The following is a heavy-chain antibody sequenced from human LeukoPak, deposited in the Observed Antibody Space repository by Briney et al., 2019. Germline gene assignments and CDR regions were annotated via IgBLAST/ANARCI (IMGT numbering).Heavy chain of an antibody. CDR3: AREQCSGGSCYMFDY. J-gene: IGHJ4*01. D-gene: IGHD2-15*01. CDR2: IYHSGST. Sequence: TSETLSLTCTVSGYSISSGSYWGWIRQPPGKGLEWIGTIYHSGSTYYNPSLKSRVTMSVGTSKNQFSLNLSTVTAADTAVYYCAREQCSGGSCYMFDYWGHGTLVTVSS. CDR1: GYSISSGSY. V-gene: IGHV4-38-2*02.